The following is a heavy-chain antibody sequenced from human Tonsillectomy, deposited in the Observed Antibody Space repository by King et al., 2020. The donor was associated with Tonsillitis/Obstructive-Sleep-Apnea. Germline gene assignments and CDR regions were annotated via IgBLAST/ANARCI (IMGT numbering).Heavy chain of an antibody. CDR2: IYSDESNT. D-gene: IGHD7-27*01. V-gene: IGHV3-74*01. J-gene: IGHJ4*02. Sequence: VQLVESGGGLVQPGGSLRLSCAASGFAFSSYWMNWVRHAPGQGLLWVARIYSDESNTRYADSVKGRFTISRDNAKNTLYLQMNSLRAEDTAVYYCAREVSWAFDFWGQGTLVTVSS. CDR3: AREVSWAFDF. CDR1: GFAFSSYW.